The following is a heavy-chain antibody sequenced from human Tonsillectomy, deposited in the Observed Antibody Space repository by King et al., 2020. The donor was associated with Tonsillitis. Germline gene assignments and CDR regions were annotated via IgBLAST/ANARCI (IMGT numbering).Heavy chain of an antibody. V-gene: IGHV3-23*04. D-gene: IGHD3-3*01. CDR3: AKDRDFWSPDGMDV. J-gene: IGHJ6*02. CDR1: GFTFSSYA. CDR2: ISGRGGST. Sequence: VQLVESGGGLIQPGGSLRLSCAASGFTFSSYAMNWVRQAPGKGLEWVSGISGRGGSTHYADSGKGRFAISRDNSKNTLYLQMNSLRAEDTAVYYCAKDRDFWSPDGMDVWGQGTTVTVSS.